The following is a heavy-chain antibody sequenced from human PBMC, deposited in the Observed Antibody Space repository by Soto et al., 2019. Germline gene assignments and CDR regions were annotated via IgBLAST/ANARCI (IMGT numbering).Heavy chain of an antibody. CDR1: GDSVYSNSAG. D-gene: IGHD1-20*01. CDR2: TYYRSKWYN. V-gene: IGHV6-1*01. Sequence: PSQTLSLTCAISGDSVYSNSAGWNWIRQSPSRGLQWLGRTYYRSKWYNDYAVSVKSRITINPDTSKNQFSLQLNSVTPEDTAVYYCARTDITPRPNWFDPWGQGTLVTVSS. J-gene: IGHJ5*02. CDR3: ARTDITPRPNWFDP.